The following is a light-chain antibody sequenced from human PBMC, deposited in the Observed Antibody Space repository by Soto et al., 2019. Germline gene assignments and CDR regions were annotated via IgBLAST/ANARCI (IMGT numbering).Light chain of an antibody. CDR1: QSISSY. V-gene: IGKV1-39*01. J-gene: IGKJ5*01. CDR3: QQSYSTPIT. CDR2: AAS. Sequence: EIQMTQSQSSLSAPVVDRVTITCRASQSISSYLNWYQQKPGKAPKLLIYAASSLQSGVPSRFSGSGSGTDFTLTISSLQPEDFATYYCQQSYSTPITFGQGTRLEIK.